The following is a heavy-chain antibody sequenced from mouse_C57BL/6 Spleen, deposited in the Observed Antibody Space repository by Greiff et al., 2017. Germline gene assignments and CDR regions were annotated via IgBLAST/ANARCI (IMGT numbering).Heavy chain of an antibody. V-gene: IGHV3-6*01. J-gene: IGHJ3*01. CDR3: ARVDGYSGWFAY. CDR1: GYSITSGYY. D-gene: IGHD2-3*01. Sequence: EVQLKESGPGLVKPSQSLSLTCSVTGYSITSGYYWNWIRQFPGNKLEWMSYISYDGSNNYNPSFKNRISITRDTSKNQFFLKWNSVTTEDTATYYCARVDGYSGWFAYWGKGTLVTVSA. CDR2: ISYDGSN.